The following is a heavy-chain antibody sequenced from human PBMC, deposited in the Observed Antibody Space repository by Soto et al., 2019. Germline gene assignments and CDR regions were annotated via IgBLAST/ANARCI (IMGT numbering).Heavy chain of an antibody. D-gene: IGHD3-3*01. J-gene: IGHJ4*02. Sequence: QVQLQEWGAGLLKPSETLSLTCAVYSGSFSGYDWSWIRQPPGKGLEWIGELYQGLSIIYNPSLESRVTISGDTSKNQFSLKLRSVTAAVTAVYYCARHGGYYIDYCGQGTLVTVSS. CDR3: ARHGGYYIDY. CDR2: LYQGLSI. V-gene: IGHV4-34*01. CDR1: SGSFSGYD.